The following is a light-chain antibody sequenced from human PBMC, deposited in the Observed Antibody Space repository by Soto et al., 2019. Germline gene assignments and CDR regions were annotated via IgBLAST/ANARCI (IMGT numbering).Light chain of an antibody. J-gene: IGKJ1*01. CDR2: QAS. CDR1: QSITGW. V-gene: IGKV1-5*03. Sequence: DIQMTQSPSTLSASVGHRVTITCRASQSITGWLAWYQQKPGKVPKLLIYQASNLESGVPSRFSGSGSGTEFTLTVSSLQPDDSATYYCQQYSNQWTFGPGTKVEIK. CDR3: QQYSNQWT.